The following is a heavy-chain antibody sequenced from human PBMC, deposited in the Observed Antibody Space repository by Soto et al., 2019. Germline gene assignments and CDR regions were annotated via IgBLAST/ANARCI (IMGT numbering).Heavy chain of an antibody. CDR3: ARIPERPEDGMDV. CDR1: GFTFSIYG. Sequence: QVQLVESGGGVVQPGRSLRLSCAGSGFTFSIYGIHWVRQAPGKGLEWVAVIWYDGSNKYYADSVKGRFTISRDNSKNTVYLQMSSLRAEDTAVYYCARIPERPEDGMDVWGQGTTVTVSS. V-gene: IGHV3-33*01. J-gene: IGHJ6*02. CDR2: IWYDGSNK.